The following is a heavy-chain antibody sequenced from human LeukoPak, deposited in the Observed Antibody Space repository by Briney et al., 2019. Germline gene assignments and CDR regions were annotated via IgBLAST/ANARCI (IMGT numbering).Heavy chain of an antibody. V-gene: IGHV3-23*01. J-gene: IGHJ6*03. CDR2: ISGSGGAT. Sequence: GGSLRLSCAASGFTFSSYAMSWVRQAPGKGLEWVSAISGSGGATYYADSVKGRFTISRDNSKNTLYLQMNSLRAEDTAVYHCAKARPSYYYYYMDVWGKGTTVTVSS. CDR3: AKARPSYYYYYMDV. CDR1: GFTFSSYA.